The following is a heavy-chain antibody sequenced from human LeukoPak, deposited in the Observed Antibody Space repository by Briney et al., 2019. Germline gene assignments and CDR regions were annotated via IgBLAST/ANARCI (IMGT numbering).Heavy chain of an antibody. J-gene: IGHJ4*02. CDR1: GYTFTSYH. CDR2: INPSGGST. Sequence: ASVKVSCKASGYTFTSYHMHWVRQAPGQGLEWMGIINPSGGSTSYAQKFQGRVTMTRDMSTSTVYMELSSLRSEDTAVYYCASYLSGWPMKYWGQGTLVTVSS. CDR3: ASYLSGWPMKY. D-gene: IGHD6-19*01. V-gene: IGHV1-46*01.